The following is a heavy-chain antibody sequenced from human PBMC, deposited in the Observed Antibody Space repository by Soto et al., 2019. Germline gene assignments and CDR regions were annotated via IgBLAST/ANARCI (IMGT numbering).Heavy chain of an antibody. CDR1: GFTFSGFG. D-gene: IGHD6-19*01. CDR3: ASEQWAGGMDV. J-gene: IGHJ6*02. Sequence: GGSLRLSCEASGFTFSGFGMHWVRQAPGKGLEWVAVIWYDGSKKYYADCVKGRFTISRDNSKNALYLQMNSLRAEDTAVYYCASEQWAGGMDVWGQGTTVTVSS. V-gene: IGHV3-33*01. CDR2: IWYDGSKK.